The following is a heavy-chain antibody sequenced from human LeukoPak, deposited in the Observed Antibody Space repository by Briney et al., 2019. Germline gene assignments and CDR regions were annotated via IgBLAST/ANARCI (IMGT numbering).Heavy chain of an antibody. CDR3: AKGLGYCSGGSCYSPLYYYMDV. CDR2: ISGSGGST. D-gene: IGHD2-15*01. V-gene: IGHV3-23*01. J-gene: IGHJ6*03. Sequence: GGSLRLSCAASGFTFSSYAMSWVRQAPGKGLEWVSAISGSGGSTYYADSVKGRFTISRDNSKNTLYLQMNSLRGEDTAVYYCAKGLGYCSGGSCYSPLYYYMDVWGKGTTVTGSS. CDR1: GFTFSSYA.